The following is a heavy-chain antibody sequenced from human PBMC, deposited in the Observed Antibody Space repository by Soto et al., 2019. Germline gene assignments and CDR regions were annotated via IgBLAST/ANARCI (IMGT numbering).Heavy chain of an antibody. D-gene: IGHD2-8*01. Sequence: ASVKVSCKASGYTFTSYGISWVRQAPGQGLEWMGWISPNNGTTNYAQKFQGRVTITADESTSTAYMELSSLRSEDTAVYYCVRGGFGRDIVLMVYGPFDYWGQGTLVTVSS. CDR2: ISPNNGTT. J-gene: IGHJ4*02. V-gene: IGHV1-18*01. CDR1: GYTFTSYG. CDR3: VRGGFGRDIVLMVYGPFDY.